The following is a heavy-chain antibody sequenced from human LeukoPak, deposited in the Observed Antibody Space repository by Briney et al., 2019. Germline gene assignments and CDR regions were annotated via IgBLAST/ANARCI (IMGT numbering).Heavy chain of an antibody. CDR1: GGSISSSSYY. J-gene: IGHJ5*02. D-gene: IGHD1-14*01. CDR3: ARHNRRWLFDP. V-gene: IGHV4-39*01. CDR2: IYYSGST. Sequence: SETLSLTCTFSGGSISSSSYYWGWIRQPPGKGLEWIGRIYYSGSTYYNPSLNSRVTISVATSKNQFSLKLSSVTAADTAVYYCARHNRRWLFDPWGQGTLVTVSS.